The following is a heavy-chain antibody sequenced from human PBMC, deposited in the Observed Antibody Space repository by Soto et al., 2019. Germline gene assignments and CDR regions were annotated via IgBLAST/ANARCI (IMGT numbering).Heavy chain of an antibody. Sequence: SLTCTVSDGSISSGGYYWSWIRQHPGKGLEGIGYISDSGRTYYNPSLESRVTISKDTSKNQFSLRLRSVTPADTAVYFCARNDSGSNNLDYWRRVTLGAVAS. CDR3: ARNDSGSNNLDY. D-gene: IGHD3-10*01. J-gene: IGHJ4*01. CDR1: DGSISSGGYY. CDR2: ISDSGRT. V-gene: IGHV4-31*03.